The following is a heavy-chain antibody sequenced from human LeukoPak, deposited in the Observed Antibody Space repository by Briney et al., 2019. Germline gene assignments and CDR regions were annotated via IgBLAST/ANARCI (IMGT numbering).Heavy chain of an antibody. CDR2: ISGSGGST. CDR1: GFTFSTYA. CDR3: AKVLRKLVGAVDY. V-gene: IGHV3-23*01. D-gene: IGHD1-26*01. J-gene: IGHJ4*02. Sequence: PGGSLRLSCAASGFTFSTYAMSWVRRAPGKGLEWVSAISGSGGSTYYADSVKGRFTISRDNSKNTLYLQMNSLRVEDTAVYYCAKVLRKLVGAVDYWGQGTLVTVSS.